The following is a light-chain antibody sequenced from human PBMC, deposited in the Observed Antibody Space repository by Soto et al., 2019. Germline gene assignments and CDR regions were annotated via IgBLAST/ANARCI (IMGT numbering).Light chain of an antibody. V-gene: IGKV3-15*01. Sequence: IEVTKFPAHLPMSLGECATLSCRASHSVSSSLAWYQQKPGQAPRLLIFGASTTVSGFPARFSVSGSGTEFTLTTTRLQHEDGAVYYCQQYTKWTLTFGQGTKVDIK. CDR1: HSVSSS. J-gene: IGKJ1*01. CDR2: GAS. CDR3: QQYTKWTLT.